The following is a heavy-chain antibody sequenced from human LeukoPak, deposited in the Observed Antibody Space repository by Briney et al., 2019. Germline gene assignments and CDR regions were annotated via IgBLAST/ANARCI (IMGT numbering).Heavy chain of an antibody. CDR1: GYTFTGYY. CDR3: ARDGAPIWFGESYYGMDV. D-gene: IGHD3-10*01. V-gene: IGHV1-2*02. CDR2: INPNSGGT. J-gene: IGHJ6*02. Sequence: GASVKVSCKASGYTFTGYYMHWVRQAPGQGLEWMGWINPNSGGTNYAQKFQGRVTMTRDTSISTAYMELSRLRSDDTAVYYCARDGAPIWFGESYYGMDVWGQGTTVTVSS.